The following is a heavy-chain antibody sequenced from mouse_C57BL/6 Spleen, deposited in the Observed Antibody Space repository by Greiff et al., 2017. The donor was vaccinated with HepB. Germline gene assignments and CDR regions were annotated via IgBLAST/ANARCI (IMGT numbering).Heavy chain of an antibody. CDR3: AREGVLTAPFAY. V-gene: IGHV1-82*01. Sequence: VQLQQSGPELVKPGASVKISCKASGYAFSSSWMNWVKQRPGKGLEWIGRIYPGDGDTNYNGKFKGKATLTADKSSSTAYMQLSSLTSEDSAVYFCAREGVLTAPFAYWGQGTLVTVSA. CDR2: IYPGDGDT. J-gene: IGHJ3*01. D-gene: IGHD4-1*01. CDR1: GYAFSSSW.